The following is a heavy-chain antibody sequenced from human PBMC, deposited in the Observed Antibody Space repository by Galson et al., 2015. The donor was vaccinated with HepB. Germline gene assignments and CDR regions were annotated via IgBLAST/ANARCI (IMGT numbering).Heavy chain of an antibody. V-gene: IGHV3-48*03. CDR3: ARDQSYYYDSSAYQEYFQH. Sequence: SLRLSCAASGFTFSNYEMNWVRQAPGRGLEWVSYISNSGSTIYYADSVKGRFTISRDNAKNSLYLQMNSLRAEDTAVYYCARDQSYYYDSSAYQEYFQHWGQGTLVTVSS. D-gene: IGHD3-22*01. CDR2: ISNSGSTI. CDR1: GFTFSNYE. J-gene: IGHJ1*01.